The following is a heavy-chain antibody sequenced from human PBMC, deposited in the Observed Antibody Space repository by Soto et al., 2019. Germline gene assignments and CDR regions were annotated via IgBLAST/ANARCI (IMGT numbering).Heavy chain of an antibody. CDR2: ISGSGGST. D-gene: IGHD6-6*01. CDR1: GFTFTTYA. V-gene: IGHV3-23*01. Sequence: EVQLLESGGGLVQPGGSLRLSCAASGFTFTTYATSWVRQAPGKGLEWVSAISGSGGSTYYTDSVKGRFTISRDNSKNTLYLQMNRLRAEDTAVYYCAKNWDTTFSSSSHWGQGTLVTVSS. CDR3: AKNWDTTFSSSSH. J-gene: IGHJ4*02.